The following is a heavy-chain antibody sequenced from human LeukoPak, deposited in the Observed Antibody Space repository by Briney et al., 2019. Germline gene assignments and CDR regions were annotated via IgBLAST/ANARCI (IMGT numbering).Heavy chain of an antibody. CDR3: ARVQKSVLRYFDWLFRGGAFDI. CDR2: ISAYNGNT. J-gene: IGHJ3*02. V-gene: IGHV1-18*01. Sequence: ASVKVSCKASGYTFTNYGISWVRQAPGQGLEWMGWISAYNGNTNYAQKLQGRVTMTTDTSTSTAYMELRSLRSDDTAVYYCARVQKSVLRYFDWLFRGGAFDIWGQGTMVTVSS. CDR1: GYTFTNYG. D-gene: IGHD3-9*01.